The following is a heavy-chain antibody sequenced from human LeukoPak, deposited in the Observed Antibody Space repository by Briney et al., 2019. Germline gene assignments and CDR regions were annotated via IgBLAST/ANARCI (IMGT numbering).Heavy chain of an antibody. CDR3: ARGWLQSGFDY. CDR1: GDSVSTDSAG. V-gene: IGHV6-1*01. J-gene: IGHJ4*02. Sequence: SQTLSLTCAISGDSVSTDSAGWNWIRQSPSRGLEWLGRTYYSSKWYKDYAPSVKSRITINPDTSKNQFSLQLNSVTPEDTAAYYCARGWLQSGFDYWGQGTLITVSS. D-gene: IGHD5-24*01. CDR2: TYYSSKWYK.